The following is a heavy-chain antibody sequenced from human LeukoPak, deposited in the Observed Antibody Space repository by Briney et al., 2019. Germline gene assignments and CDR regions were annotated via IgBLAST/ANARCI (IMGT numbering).Heavy chain of an antibody. CDR2: ISHRGRT. Sequence: SETLSLTCAVYGGSVSGYYWSWIRQPPEKGLEWIGEISHRGRTHYTPSLQSRVTISVDTSKNQFSLKLSSVTAADTAVYYCARSVRCSSTSCYPYNWFDPWGQGTLVTVSS. CDR3: ARSVRCSSTSCYPYNWFDP. V-gene: IGHV4-34*01. CDR1: GGSVSGYY. J-gene: IGHJ5*02. D-gene: IGHD2-2*01.